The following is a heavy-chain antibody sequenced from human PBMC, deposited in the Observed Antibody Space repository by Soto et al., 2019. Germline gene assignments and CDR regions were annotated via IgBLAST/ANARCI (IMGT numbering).Heavy chain of an antibody. D-gene: IGHD6-19*01. CDR2: ISGSGGST. Sequence: GGSLRLSCAASGFTFSSYAMSWVRQAPGKGLEWVSAISGSGGSTYYADSVKGRFTISRDNSKNTLYLQMNSMRAEDTAVYYCAKDTEAYSSGWYFDYWGQGTLVTVSS. V-gene: IGHV3-23*01. J-gene: IGHJ4*02. CDR3: AKDTEAYSSGWYFDY. CDR1: GFTFSSYA.